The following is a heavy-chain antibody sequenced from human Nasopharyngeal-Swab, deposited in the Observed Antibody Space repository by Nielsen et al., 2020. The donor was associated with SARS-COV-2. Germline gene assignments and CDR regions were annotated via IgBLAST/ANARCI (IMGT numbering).Heavy chain of an antibody. Sequence: GESLKISCAASGFTVSSNYMSWVRQAPGKGLEWVSVIYSGGSTYYADSVKGRFTISRDNSKNTLYLQMNSLRAEDTAVYYCARAPNRARGVDYWGQGTLVTVSS. CDR3: ARAPNRARGVDY. D-gene: IGHD3-10*01. CDR1: GFTVSSNY. CDR2: IYSGGST. V-gene: IGHV3-66*01. J-gene: IGHJ4*02.